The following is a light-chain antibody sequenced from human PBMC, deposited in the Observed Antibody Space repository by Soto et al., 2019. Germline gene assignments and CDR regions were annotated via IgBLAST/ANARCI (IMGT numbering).Light chain of an antibody. V-gene: IGKV3-20*01. CDR1: QSVSSSY. J-gene: IGKJ1*01. CDR2: GAY. CDR3: KQYGSSPWT. Sequence: EIVLTQSPGTLSLSPGERATLSCRASQSVSSSYLAWYQQKPGQAHRLLIYGAYSRATGIQDRFSGSGSGTDFTLTINRLEPEDFVIYYCKQYGSSPWTFGQGTKVDIK.